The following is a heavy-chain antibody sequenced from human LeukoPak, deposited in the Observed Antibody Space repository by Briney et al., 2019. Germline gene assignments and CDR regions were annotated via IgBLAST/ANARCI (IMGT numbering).Heavy chain of an antibody. CDR2: IYYSRSN. CDR1: GGSFSSSSYS. V-gene: IGHV4-30-4*07. J-gene: IGHJ4*02. D-gene: IGHD4-17*01. CDR3: ARAVVSVTTGGYFDY. Sequence: SQTLSLTCTVSGGSFSSSSYSWTWIRQPPGKGLEWIGYIYYSRSNYYNPSLKSRFTISVDTSKNQFSLKVNSVTAADTAVYYCARAVVSVTTGGYFDYWGQGTLVTVSS.